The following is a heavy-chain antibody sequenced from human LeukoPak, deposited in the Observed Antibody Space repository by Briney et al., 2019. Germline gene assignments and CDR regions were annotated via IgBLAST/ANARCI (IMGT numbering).Heavy chain of an antibody. J-gene: IGHJ4*02. CDR2: IFYDGSTA. CDR1: GFTFSTYA. V-gene: IGHV3-30*04. CDR3: AKHSYYDYVWGSYRQYYFDY. Sequence: GRSLRLSCAASGFTFSTYAMHWVRQAPGKGLEWVAVIFYDGSTAYYADSVKGRFTISRDNSKNTLYLQMNSLRAEDTAVYYCAKHSYYDYVWGSYRQYYFDYWGQGTLVTVSS. D-gene: IGHD3-16*02.